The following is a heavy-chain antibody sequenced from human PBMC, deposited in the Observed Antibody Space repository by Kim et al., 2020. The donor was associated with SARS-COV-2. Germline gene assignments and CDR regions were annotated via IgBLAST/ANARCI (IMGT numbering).Heavy chain of an antibody. V-gene: IGHV4-4*09. CDR3: ARYSSTWNRFDP. Sequence: NYNPSLKSRVTISVDTSRNQFSLKVTSVTAADTAVYYCARYSSTWNRFDPWGQGTLVIVSS. J-gene: IGHJ5*02. D-gene: IGHD6-13*01.